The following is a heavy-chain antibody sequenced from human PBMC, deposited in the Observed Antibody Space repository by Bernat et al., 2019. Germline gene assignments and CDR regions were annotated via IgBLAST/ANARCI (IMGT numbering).Heavy chain of an antibody. CDR1: GFTFRTFN. Sequence: EVQLVESGGGLVKPGGSLRLSCVASGFTFRTFNINWVSQAPGKGLEWISYISSTSSYIYYADSVKGRFTISRDNANSSLYLQMNSLRAEDTAVYYCARDSIAASATVNAFDLWGQGTLVTVSS. CDR3: ARDSIAASATVNAFDL. CDR2: ISSTSSYI. J-gene: IGHJ3*01. D-gene: IGHD2-15*01. V-gene: IGHV3-21*05.